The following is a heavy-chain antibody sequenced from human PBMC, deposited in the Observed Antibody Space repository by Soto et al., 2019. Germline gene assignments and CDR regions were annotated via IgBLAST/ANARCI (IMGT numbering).Heavy chain of an antibody. Sequence: TLSLTCTVSGGSISSIMYYWGWIRQPPGKGLEWIGSIYYSGSTYYNPSLKSRVTISVDTSKNQFSLKLSSVTAADTAVYYCARDFGVVTNNYYYGMDVWGQGTTVTVSS. CDR1: GGSISSIMYY. D-gene: IGHD3-3*01. CDR2: IYYSGST. J-gene: IGHJ6*02. CDR3: ARDFGVVTNNYYYGMDV. V-gene: IGHV4-39*01.